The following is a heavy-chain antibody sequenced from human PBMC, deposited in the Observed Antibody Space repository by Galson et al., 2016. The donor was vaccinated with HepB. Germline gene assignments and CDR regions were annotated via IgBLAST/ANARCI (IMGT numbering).Heavy chain of an antibody. CDR1: GFTFSWST. D-gene: IGHD3-16*01. V-gene: IGHV3-7*03. CDR2: MKEDGTDE. CDR3: VGGGAPTGYFPH. Sequence: SLRLSCAVSGFTFSWSTMSWVRQAPGKGPEWVAKMKEDGTDEKYVDSVKGRFTISRDNDKKSPYLQMNSLRGEETAVYYCVGGGAPTGYFPHWGQGTLVIVSA. J-gene: IGHJ1*01.